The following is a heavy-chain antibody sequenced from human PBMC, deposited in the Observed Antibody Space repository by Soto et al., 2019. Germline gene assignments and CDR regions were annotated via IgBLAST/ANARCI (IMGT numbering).Heavy chain of an antibody. CDR1: GGSFSGYY. J-gene: IGHJ5*02. D-gene: IGHD5-12*01. Sequence: QVQLQQWGAGLLKPSETLSLTCAVYGGSFSGYYWSWIRQPPGKGLEWIGEINHSGSTNYNPSLKSRVTTWVATSKDHFSLKLSSVTAADTAVNYCARGLGKLWLWANWFDPWGQGTLVTVSS. CDR3: ARGLGKLWLWANWFDP. CDR2: INHSGST. V-gene: IGHV4-34*01.